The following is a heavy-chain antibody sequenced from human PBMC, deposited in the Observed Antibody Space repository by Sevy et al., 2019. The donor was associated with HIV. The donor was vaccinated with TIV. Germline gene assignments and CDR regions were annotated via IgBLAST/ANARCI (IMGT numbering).Heavy chain of an antibody. CDR3: VHSRMRGNGMDV. V-gene: IGHV2-5*02. Sequence: SGPTLVNPTQTLTLTCTFSGFSLTTAGVGVGWIRQPPGKALECLAVIYWDEDKRYRTSLRSRLTIKKNTSKNQVVLTMTNMDPVDTATYYCVHSRMRGNGMDVWGQGTTVTVSS. J-gene: IGHJ6*02. CDR2: IYWDEDK. CDR1: GFSLTTAGVG.